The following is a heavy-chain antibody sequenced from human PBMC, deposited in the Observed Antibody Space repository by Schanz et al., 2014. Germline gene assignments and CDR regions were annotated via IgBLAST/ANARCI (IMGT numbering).Heavy chain of an antibody. CDR1: GYTFTSYS. D-gene: IGHD3-10*01. Sequence: QVQLVQSGAEVKKPGASVKVSCKASGYTFTSYSMHWVRQAPGQGLEWMGIINLSGGSTNNAQKFKSGRAISRDASASAVYMEASSLGTEDTAVYYYTRGGGEVDRGVIEGVNRYYCGMDVWGQGATVNVSS. J-gene: IGHJ6*02. CDR2: INLSGGST. CDR3: TRGGGEVDRGVIEGVNRYYCGMDV. V-gene: IGHV1-46*03.